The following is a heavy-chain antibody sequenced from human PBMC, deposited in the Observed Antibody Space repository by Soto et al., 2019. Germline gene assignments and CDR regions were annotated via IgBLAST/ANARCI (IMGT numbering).Heavy chain of an antibody. Sequence: SETLSLTCSVSGGSVSNKTYYWSWIRQPPGKRLEWIGYVYYSGTTNYNPSLKSRVTISVDLSTNQFSLRLSSVTTADTALYYCARTTAVPNTLRSRYFFDYWGQGTLVSVYS. CDR3: ARTTAVPNTLRSRYFFDY. D-gene: IGHD4-17*01. CDR1: GGSVSNKTYY. J-gene: IGHJ4*02. CDR2: VYYSGTT. V-gene: IGHV4-61*01.